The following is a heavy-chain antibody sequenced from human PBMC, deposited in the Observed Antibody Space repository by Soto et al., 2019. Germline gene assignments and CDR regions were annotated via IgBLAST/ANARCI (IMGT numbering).Heavy chain of an antibody. CDR3: ARVPLPYCSSTSCYGGSWFDP. J-gene: IGHJ5*02. CDR2: ISAYNGNT. V-gene: IGHV1-18*01. Sequence: ASVKVSCKASGYTFTSYGISWVRQAPGQGLEWMGWISAYNGNTNYAQKLQGRVTMTTDTSTSTAYMELRSLRSDDTAVYYCARVPLPYCSSTSCYGGSWFDPWGQGTLVTVSS. D-gene: IGHD2-2*01. CDR1: GYTFTSYG.